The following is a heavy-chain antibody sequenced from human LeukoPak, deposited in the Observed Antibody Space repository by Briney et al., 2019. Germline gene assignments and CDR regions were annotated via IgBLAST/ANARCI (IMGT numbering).Heavy chain of an antibody. CDR1: GYIFTSYW. CDR2: IYPGDSDT. CDR3: ARQGARYDFWSGYDDAFDI. V-gene: IGHV5-51*01. Sequence: GASLQISCKGSGYIFTSYWIGWVRQLPGKGLEWMGIIYPGDSDTRYSPSFQGQVTISADKSISTAYLQWSSLKASDTAMYYCARQGARYDFWSGYDDAFDIWGQGTMVTVSS. D-gene: IGHD3-3*01. J-gene: IGHJ3*02.